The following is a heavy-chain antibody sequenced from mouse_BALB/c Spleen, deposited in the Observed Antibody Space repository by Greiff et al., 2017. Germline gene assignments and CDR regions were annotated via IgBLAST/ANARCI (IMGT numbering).Heavy chain of an antibody. J-gene: IGHJ4*01. V-gene: IGHV2-9-2*01. CDR1: GFSLTSYD. Sequence: VKLVESGPGLVAPSQSLSITCTVSGFSLTSYDISWIRQPPGKGLEWLGVIWTGGGTNYNSAFMSRLSISKDNSKSQVFLKMNSLQTDDTAIYYCVREDYRYDDAMDYWGQGTSVTVSS. CDR2: IWTGGGT. CDR3: VREDYRYDDAMDY. D-gene: IGHD2-14*01.